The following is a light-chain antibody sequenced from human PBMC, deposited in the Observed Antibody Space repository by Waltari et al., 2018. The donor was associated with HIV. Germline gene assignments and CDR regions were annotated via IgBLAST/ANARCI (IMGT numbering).Light chain of an antibody. CDR3: STWDFSLNSVV. CDR1: SNNIGNET. V-gene: IGLV1-44*01. CDR2: GNS. Sequence: QSALTQEASLSGPVGPKVPLPCTGTSNNIGNETVGWYQQISHGAPTTVVFGNSLPSGIPDRFSGSKSGTIASLTISGLQPEDEAVYYCSTWDFSLNSVVFGGGTKLTV. J-gene: IGLJ2*01.